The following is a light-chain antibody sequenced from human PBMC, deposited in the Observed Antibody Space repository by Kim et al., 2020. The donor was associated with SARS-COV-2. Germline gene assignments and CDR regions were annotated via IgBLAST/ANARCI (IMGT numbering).Light chain of an antibody. J-gene: IGLJ3*02. CDR3: SSRDSSVNHWV. CDR1: SLRNYF. CDR2: GKT. V-gene: IGLV3-19*01. Sequence: ALGQTVGSTCQGDSLRNYFSSAYQQKPGQAPVLVFYGKTNRPSGIPDRFSGSSTGDTASLTITGAQAEDEADYYCSSRDSSVNHWVFGGGTQLTVL.